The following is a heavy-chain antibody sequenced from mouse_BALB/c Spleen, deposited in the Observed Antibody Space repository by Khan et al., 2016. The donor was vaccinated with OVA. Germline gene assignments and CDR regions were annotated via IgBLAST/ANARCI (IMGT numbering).Heavy chain of an antibody. CDR1: GYTFTEYT. J-gene: IGHJ3*01. D-gene: IGHD2-14*01. CDR3: SRDGAYYRYSWFAY. V-gene: IGHV1-18*01. CDR2: IIPSNGAT. Sequence: EVQLMESGPEVVKPGASVKISCKTSGYTFTEYTMHWVKQSHGKSLEWVGGIIPSNGATKYNQKFKGKATLTVDKSSSTAYMELRSLTSENSALYYCSRDGAYYRYSWFAYWGQGTLVTVSA.